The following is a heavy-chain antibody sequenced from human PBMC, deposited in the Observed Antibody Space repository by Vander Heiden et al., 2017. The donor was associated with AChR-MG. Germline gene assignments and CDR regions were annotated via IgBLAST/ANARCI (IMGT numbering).Heavy chain of an antibody. D-gene: IGHD3-9*01. CDR3: ASITDILTGYTYYYYYYGMDV. Sequence: QVQLVQSGAEVKKPGSSVKVSCKASGGTFSSYAISWVRQAPGQGLEWMGGIIPIFGTANYAQKFQGRVTITADESTSTAYMELSSLRSEDTAVYYCASITDILTGYTYYYYYYGMDVWGQGTTVTVSS. CDR1: GGTFSSYA. CDR2: IIPIFGTA. J-gene: IGHJ6*02. V-gene: IGHV1-69*01.